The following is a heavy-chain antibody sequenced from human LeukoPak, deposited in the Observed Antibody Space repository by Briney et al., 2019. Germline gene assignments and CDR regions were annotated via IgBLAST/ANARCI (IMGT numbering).Heavy chain of an antibody. Sequence: GGSLRLSCAASGFTFSSYGMHWVRQAPGKGLEWVAVISYDGSNKYYADSVKGRFTISRDNSKNTLYLQMNSLRAEDTAVYYCARDYITAIGIFDYWGQGILVTVSS. CDR3: ARDYITAIGIFDY. D-gene: IGHD5-18*01. J-gene: IGHJ4*02. CDR2: ISYDGSNK. V-gene: IGHV3-30*03. CDR1: GFTFSSYG.